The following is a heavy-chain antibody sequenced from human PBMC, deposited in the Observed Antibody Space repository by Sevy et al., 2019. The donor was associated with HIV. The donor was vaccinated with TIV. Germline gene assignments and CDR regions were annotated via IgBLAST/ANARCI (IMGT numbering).Heavy chain of an antibody. D-gene: IGHD2-2*03. V-gene: IGHV3-74*01. CDR1: GFTFSSYW. J-gene: IGHJ5*02. Sequence: GGSLRLSCAASGFTFSSYWMHWVRQAPGKGLVWVSRINSDGSSTSYADSVKGRFTISRDNAKNTLYLQMNSLRAEDTAVYYCARGKMDIVVVPAVGKFDPWGQGTLVTVSS. CDR2: INSDGSST. CDR3: ARGKMDIVVVPAVGKFDP.